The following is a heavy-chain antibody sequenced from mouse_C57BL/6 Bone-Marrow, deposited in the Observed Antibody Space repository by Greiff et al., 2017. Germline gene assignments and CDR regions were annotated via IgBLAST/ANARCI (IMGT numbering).Heavy chain of an antibody. J-gene: IGHJ4*01. V-gene: IGHV1-18*01. D-gene: IGHD2-5*01. CDR2: INPNNGGT. CDR3: ARFYYSNPLDY. Sequence: VHVKQSGPELVKPGASVKIPCKASGYTFTDYNMDWVKQSHGKSLEWIGDINPNNGGTIYNQKFKGKATLTVDKSSSTAYMELRSLTSEDTAVYYCARFYYSNPLDYWGQGTSVTVSS. CDR1: GYTFTDYN.